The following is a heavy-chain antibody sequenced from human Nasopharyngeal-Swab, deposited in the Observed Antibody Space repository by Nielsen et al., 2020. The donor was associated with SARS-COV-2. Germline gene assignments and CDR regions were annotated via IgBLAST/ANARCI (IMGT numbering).Heavy chain of an antibody. V-gene: IGHV4-34*01. CDR2: INYYGTT. D-gene: IGHD3-10*01. Sequence: SATLSLTCALSGGPFSVHHWSWIRRPPGKGLEWIGEINYYGTTNYSPSLKSRVTISIDTSKNQFSLALRSVTAADTGLYYCARGNYFGSGTFHRTYGMDVWGQGTSVTVSS. CDR1: GGPFSVHH. CDR3: ARGNYFGSGTFHRTYGMDV. J-gene: IGHJ6*02.